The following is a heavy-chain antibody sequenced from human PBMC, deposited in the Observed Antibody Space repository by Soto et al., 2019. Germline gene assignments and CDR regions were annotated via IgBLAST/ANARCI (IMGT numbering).Heavy chain of an antibody. CDR1: GGSFSGYY. Sequence: SETLSLTCAVYGGSFSGYYWSWIRQPPGKGLEWIGEINHSGSTNYNPSLKSRVTTSVDTSKSQFSLKLSPVTAADTAVYYCARGGIAARLLDYWGQGTLVTVSS. CDR3: ARGGIAARLLDY. J-gene: IGHJ4*02. V-gene: IGHV4-34*01. CDR2: INHSGST. D-gene: IGHD6-13*01.